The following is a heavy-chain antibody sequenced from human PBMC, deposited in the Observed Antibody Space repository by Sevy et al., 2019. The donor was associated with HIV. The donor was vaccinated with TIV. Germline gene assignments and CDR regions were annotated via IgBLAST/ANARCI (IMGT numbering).Heavy chain of an antibody. CDR3: ARGGAEYYDTSGYPLDYYYGLDV. V-gene: IGHV1-2*02. J-gene: IGHJ6*02. CDR2: INPNSGGT. D-gene: IGHD3-22*01. Sequence: ASVTVSCKASGYTFTDYYIHWVRQAPGQGLEWMGWINPNSGGTNYAQKFQGRVTMTRDTSISTAYMELSRLRSDDTAVYYCARGGAEYYDTSGYPLDYYYGLDVWGQGTTVTVSS. CDR1: GYTFTDYY.